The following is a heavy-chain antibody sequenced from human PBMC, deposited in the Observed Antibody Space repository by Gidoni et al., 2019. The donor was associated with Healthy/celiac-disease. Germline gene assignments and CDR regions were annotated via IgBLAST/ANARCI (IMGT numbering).Heavy chain of an antibody. CDR2: FDPEDGET. J-gene: IGHJ6*02. CDR3: ATPLGYDILTGYYIRYYYYGMDV. Sequence: QVQLVQSGAEVKKPGASVKVSCKVSGYTLTELSMPWVRQAPGKGLEWMGGFDPEDGETIYAQKFQGRVTMTEDTSTDTAYMELSSLRSEDTAVYYCATPLGYDILTGYYIRYYYYGMDVWGQGTTVTVSS. D-gene: IGHD3-9*01. V-gene: IGHV1-24*01. CDR1: GYTLTELS.